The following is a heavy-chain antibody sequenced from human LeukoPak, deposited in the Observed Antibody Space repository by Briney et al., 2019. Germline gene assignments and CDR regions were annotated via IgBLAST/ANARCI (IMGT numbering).Heavy chain of an antibody. J-gene: IGHJ4*02. CDR2: IYYSGST. Sequence: SGTLSLTCTVSGGSISSGGYYWSWIRQHPGQGLEWIGYIYYSGSTYYNPSLKSRVTISVDTSKNQFSLKLSSVTPAQTAVDYCATHGRIHRGRGASAVGFDYWGQGTLVTVSS. CDR1: GGSISSGGYY. CDR3: ATHGRIHRGRGASAVGFDY. V-gene: IGHV4-31*03. D-gene: IGHD3-10*01.